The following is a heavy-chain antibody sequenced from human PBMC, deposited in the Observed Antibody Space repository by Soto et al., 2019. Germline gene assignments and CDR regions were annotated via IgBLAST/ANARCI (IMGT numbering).Heavy chain of an antibody. Sequence: PGGSLRLSCVASGFTFTGYDMNWVRQAPGKGLEWVSSISSVSSYIYYADSVKGRFTISRDNAKNSVYLQMNSLRAEDTAVYYCARDLLRYCSGGRCHWFDPWGQGTLVTVSS. CDR2: ISSVSSYI. CDR1: GFTFTGYD. V-gene: IGHV3-21*01. D-gene: IGHD2-15*01. CDR3: ARDLLRYCSGGRCHWFDP. J-gene: IGHJ5*02.